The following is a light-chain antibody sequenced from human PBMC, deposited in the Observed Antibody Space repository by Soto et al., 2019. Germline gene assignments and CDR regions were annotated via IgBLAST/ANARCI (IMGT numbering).Light chain of an antibody. CDR3: YSYAGRSTSV. CDR2: EDD. J-gene: IGLJ2*01. Sequence: QSVLTQPASVSGSPGQSITISCTGTSSDDGSYNLVSWYQQYPGKAPKLMIYEDDERPSGVSNRFSGSKSGNTASLTISGLQAADEADYYCYSYAGRSTSVFGGGTKLTVL. V-gene: IGLV2-23*01. CDR1: SSDDGSYNL.